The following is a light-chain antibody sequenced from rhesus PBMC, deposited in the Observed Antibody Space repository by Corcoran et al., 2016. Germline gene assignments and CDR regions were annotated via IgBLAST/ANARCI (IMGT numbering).Light chain of an antibody. CDR2: KAS. CDR3: QHGYGTPWT. Sequence: DIQMTQSPSSLSASVGDRVTITCRARENVNNYLNLYQQKPGKAPNLLIYKASTLQSGVPSRFSGSGSGTDYTFTISSLQPEDVATYYFQHGYGTPWTFGQGTKVEIK. J-gene: IGKJ1*01. V-gene: IGKV1-74*01. CDR1: ENVNNY.